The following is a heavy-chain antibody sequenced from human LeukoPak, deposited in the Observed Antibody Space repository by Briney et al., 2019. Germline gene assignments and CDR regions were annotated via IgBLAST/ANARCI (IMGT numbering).Heavy chain of an antibody. CDR1: GFTFTSYA. D-gene: IGHD2-8*01. Sequence: GGSLRLSCAASGFTFTSYAMSWVRQAPGKGLEWVSTISNSGGSTYYADSVKGRFTISRDNSKNTLYLQMNSLRAEDMAVYYCAKVLFSGVSSRLGPWGQGTLVSVSS. CDR2: ISNSGGST. CDR3: AKVLFSGVSSRLGP. J-gene: IGHJ5*02. V-gene: IGHV3-23*01.